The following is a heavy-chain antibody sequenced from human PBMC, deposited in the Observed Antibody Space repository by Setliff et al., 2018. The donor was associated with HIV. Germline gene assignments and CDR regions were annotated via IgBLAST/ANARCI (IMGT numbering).Heavy chain of an antibody. J-gene: IGHJ4*02. CDR2: ISVHNGNT. D-gene: IGHD1-26*01. CDR3: ARGGRGSRFDY. CDR1: GYTFSTYD. Sequence: ASVKVSCKASGYTFSTYDINWVRQAPGQGLEWVGWISVHNGNTDYAQNLQDRVTMTTDISTNTAYMELRSLRSDDTAVYYCARGGRGSRFDYWGQGTQVTVSS. V-gene: IGHV1-18*01.